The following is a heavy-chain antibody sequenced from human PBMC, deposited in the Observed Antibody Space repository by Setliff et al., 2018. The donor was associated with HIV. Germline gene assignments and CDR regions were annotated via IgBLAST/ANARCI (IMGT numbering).Heavy chain of an antibody. CDR3: ARQNRGGRTVMTRGAFDT. J-gene: IGHJ4*02. CDR1: GGSIGSYY. CDR2: IHYSGST. D-gene: IGHD4-17*01. Sequence: SETLSLTCTVSGGSIGSYYWSWIRQPPGKGLEWIGNIHYSGSTNYNPSLKSRVTMSVDTSKNQYSLVLSSVTATDTAVYYCARQNRGGRTVMTRGAFDTWGQGTLVTVSS. V-gene: IGHV4-59*08.